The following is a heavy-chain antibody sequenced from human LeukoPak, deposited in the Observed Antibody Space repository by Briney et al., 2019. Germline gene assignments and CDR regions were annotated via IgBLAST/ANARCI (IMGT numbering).Heavy chain of an antibody. Sequence: SQTLSLTCTVSGGSISSGGYYWSWIRQHPGKGLEWIGYIFYSGSTYYNPSLKSRVTISIDTSKNQFSLNLSSVTAADTAVYYCAAERRYRWQLRSDAFDIWGQGTMVTVSS. CDR3: AAERRYRWQLRSDAFDI. CDR1: GGSISSGGYY. J-gene: IGHJ3*02. V-gene: IGHV4-31*03. CDR2: IFYSGST. D-gene: IGHD4-23*01.